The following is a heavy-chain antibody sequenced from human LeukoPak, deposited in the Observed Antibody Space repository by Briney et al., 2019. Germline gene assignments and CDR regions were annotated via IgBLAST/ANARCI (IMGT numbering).Heavy chain of an antibody. D-gene: IGHD3-3*01. CDR2: ISSSSSTI. Sequence: PGGSLRLSCAASGFTFSSYSMNWVRQAPGKGLEWVSYISSSSSTIYYADSVKGRFTISRDNAKNSLYLQMNSLRAEDTAVYYCARDSRYYDFWSGSRVLFDPWGQGTLVTVSS. CDR3: ARDSRYYDFWSGSRVLFDP. CDR1: GFTFSSYS. J-gene: IGHJ5*02. V-gene: IGHV3-48*01.